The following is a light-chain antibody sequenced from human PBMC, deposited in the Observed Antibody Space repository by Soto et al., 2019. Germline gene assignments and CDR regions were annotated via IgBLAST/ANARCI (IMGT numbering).Light chain of an antibody. CDR1: QSVRSN. J-gene: IGKJ4*01. CDR3: QQYNNWPLT. V-gene: IGKV3-15*01. Sequence: EIVMTQSPATLSVSAGERATLSCRARQSVRSNLSWYQQKPGQAPRLLIYGASTRATGMPARFSGSGSGTEFTLTISSLQSEDFVVYYCQQYNNWPLTFGGGTKV. CDR2: GAS.